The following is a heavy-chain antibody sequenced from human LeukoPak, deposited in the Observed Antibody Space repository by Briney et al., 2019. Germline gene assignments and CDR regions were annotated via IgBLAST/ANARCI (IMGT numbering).Heavy chain of an antibody. Sequence: ASVKVSCKASGYTFTGYYMHWVRQAPGQGLEWMGWINPNSGGTNYAQKFQGRVTTTRDTSISTAYMELSRLRSDDTAVYYCARDYTVTDYIDYWGQGTLVTVSS. CDR1: GYTFTGYY. CDR3: ARDYTVTDYIDY. CDR2: INPNSGGT. J-gene: IGHJ4*02. V-gene: IGHV1-2*02. D-gene: IGHD4-17*01.